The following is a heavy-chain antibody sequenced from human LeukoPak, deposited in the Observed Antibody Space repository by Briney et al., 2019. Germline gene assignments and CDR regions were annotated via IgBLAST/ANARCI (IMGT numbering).Heavy chain of an antibody. CDR3: AHTGVTTRGSRGMDV. V-gene: IGHV2-5*01. D-gene: IGHD4-17*01. CDR2: VSWNHDK. CDR1: GFSLSTSGVG. Sequence: SGPTLVNPTQTLTLTCTFSGFSLSTSGVGVGWIRQLPGKALEWLALVSWNHDKRYSPSLKSRLTITRDTSKNQVVLTMTNMDPVDTATYYCAHTGVTTRGSRGMDVWGKGTTVIVSS. J-gene: IGHJ6*04.